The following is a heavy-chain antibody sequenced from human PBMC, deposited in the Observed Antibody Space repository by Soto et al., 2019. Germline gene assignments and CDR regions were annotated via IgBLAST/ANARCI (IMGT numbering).Heavy chain of an antibody. CDR3: ARDREEYSSSPTYYYYGMDV. CDR2: IYSGGST. J-gene: IGHJ6*02. CDR1: GFTVSSNY. V-gene: IGHV3-53*01. D-gene: IGHD6-6*01. Sequence: GGSLRLSCAASGFTVSSNYMSWVRQAPGKGLEWVSVIYSGGSTYYADSVKGRFTISRDNSKNTLYLQMNSLRAEDTAVYYCARDREEYSSSPTYYYYGMDVWGQGTTVTVSS.